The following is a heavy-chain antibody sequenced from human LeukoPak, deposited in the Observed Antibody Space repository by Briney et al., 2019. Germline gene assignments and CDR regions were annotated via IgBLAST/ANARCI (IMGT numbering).Heavy chain of an antibody. CDR3: SRDTADDAFDT. CDR2: INSDGSTT. CDR1: GFTFSSYW. V-gene: IGHV3-74*01. Sequence: PGGSLRLSCAASGFTFSSYWMHWVRQAPGKGLVWVSRINSDGSTTSYADSVKGRFTISRDNAKNTLYLQMNSLRAEDTAVYYCSRDTADDAFDTWGQGTMVTVSS. J-gene: IGHJ3*02.